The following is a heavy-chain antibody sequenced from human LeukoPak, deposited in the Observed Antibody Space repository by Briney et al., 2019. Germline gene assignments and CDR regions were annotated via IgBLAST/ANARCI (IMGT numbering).Heavy chain of an antibody. Sequence: ASVKVSCKASGYTFTGYYMHWVRQAPGQGLEWMGRINPNSGGTNYAQKFQGRVTMTRDTSISTAYMELSRLRSDDTAVYYCVLGVRGVIITWVLPFDYWGQGTLVSVSS. J-gene: IGHJ4*02. CDR3: VLGVRGVIITWVLPFDY. CDR1: GYTFTGYY. D-gene: IGHD3-10*01. CDR2: INPNSGGT. V-gene: IGHV1-2*06.